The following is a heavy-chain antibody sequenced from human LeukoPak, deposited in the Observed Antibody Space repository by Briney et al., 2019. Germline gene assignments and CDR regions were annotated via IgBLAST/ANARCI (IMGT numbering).Heavy chain of an antibody. J-gene: IGHJ4*02. D-gene: IGHD6-6*01. V-gene: IGHV4-34*01. CDR2: INHSGST. CDR1: GGSFSSYY. Sequence: SETLSLTCAVYGGSFSSYYWSWIRQPPGKGLEWIGEINHSGSTNYNPSLKSRVTISVDTSKNQFSLKLSSVTAADTAVYYCARIAARTAYWGQGTLVTVSS. CDR3: ARIAARTAY.